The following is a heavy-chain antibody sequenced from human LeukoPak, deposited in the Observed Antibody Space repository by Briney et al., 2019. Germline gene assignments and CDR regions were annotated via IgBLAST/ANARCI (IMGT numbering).Heavy chain of an antibody. Sequence: SETLSLTCAVYGGSFSGYYWSWIRQPPGKGLEWIGEINHSGSTHYNPSLKSRVTISVDTSKNQFSLKLSSVTAADTAVYYCASRMIVVVSYYFDYWGQGTLVTVSS. J-gene: IGHJ4*02. CDR2: INHSGST. V-gene: IGHV4-34*01. D-gene: IGHD3-22*01. CDR3: ASRMIVVVSYYFDY. CDR1: GGSFSGYY.